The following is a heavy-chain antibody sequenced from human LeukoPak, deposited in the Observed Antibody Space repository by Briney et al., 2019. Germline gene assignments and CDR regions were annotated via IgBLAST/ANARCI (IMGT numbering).Heavy chain of an antibody. V-gene: IGHV3-21*01. CDR1: GFTFSSYS. D-gene: IGHD6-6*01. J-gene: IGHJ4*02. Sequence: GGSLRLSCAASGFTFSSYSMNWVRQAPGQGLEWVSTITNGAAGTFYADSVKGRFTISRDNAKNSLYLQMNSLRAEDTAVYYCARDLIAARPLDYWGQGTLVTVSS. CDR3: ARDLIAARPLDY. CDR2: ITNGAAGT.